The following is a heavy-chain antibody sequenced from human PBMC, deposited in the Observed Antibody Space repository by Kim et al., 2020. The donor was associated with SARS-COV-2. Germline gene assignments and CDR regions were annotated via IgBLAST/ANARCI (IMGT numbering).Heavy chain of an antibody. CDR3: ARVGYSGYDDRGAFDY. J-gene: IGHJ4*02. Sequence: SVKGRFTISRDNAKNSLYLQMNSLRAEDAAVYYCARVGYSGYDDRGAFDYWGQGTLVTVSS. D-gene: IGHD5-12*01. V-gene: IGHV3-11*01.